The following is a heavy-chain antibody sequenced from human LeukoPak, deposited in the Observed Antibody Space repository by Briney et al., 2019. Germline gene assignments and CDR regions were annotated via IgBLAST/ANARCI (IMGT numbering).Heavy chain of an antibody. CDR1: GGSISSHY. V-gene: IGHV4-59*11. J-gene: IGHJ3*02. D-gene: IGHD6-13*01. CDR2: IYYSGST. Sequence: SETLSLTCTVSGGSISSHYWSWIRQPPGKGLEWIGYIYYSGSTNYSPSLKSRVTISVDTSKNQFSLKLSSVTAADTAVYYCARSVYSSTPDDAFDIWGQGTMVTVSS. CDR3: ARSVYSSTPDDAFDI.